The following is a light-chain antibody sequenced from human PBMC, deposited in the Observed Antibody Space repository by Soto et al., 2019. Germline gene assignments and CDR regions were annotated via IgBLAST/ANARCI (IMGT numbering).Light chain of an antibody. CDR3: QQYNNWPLG. Sequence: EIVMTQSPATLSVSPGERATLSCRASQSVSSNLAWYQQKPGQAPRLLIYGASTRATGIPARFSGSGSGTEFTLNISSLQSEDFAVYYCQQYNNWPLGFGPGTKVDIK. CDR1: QSVSSN. V-gene: IGKV3-15*01. J-gene: IGKJ3*01. CDR2: GAS.